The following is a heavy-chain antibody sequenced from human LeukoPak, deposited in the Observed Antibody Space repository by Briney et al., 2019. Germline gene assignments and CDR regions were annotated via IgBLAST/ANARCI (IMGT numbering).Heavy chain of an antibody. CDR3: ARSGAGYQGPPRDWFDP. D-gene: IGHD2-2*01. CDR1: GFTFSSYW. V-gene: IGHV3-66*01. J-gene: IGHJ5*02. Sequence: GGSLRLSCAASGFTFSSYWMSWVRQAPGKGLEWVSVIYSGGSTYYADSVKGRFTISRDNSKNTLYLQMNSLRAEDTAVYYCARSGAGYQGPPRDWFDPWGQGTLVTVSS. CDR2: IYSGGST.